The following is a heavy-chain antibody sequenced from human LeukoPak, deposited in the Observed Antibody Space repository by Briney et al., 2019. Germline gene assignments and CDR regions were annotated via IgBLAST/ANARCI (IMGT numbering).Heavy chain of an antibody. J-gene: IGHJ4*02. CDR2: ISSSSSTI. D-gene: IGHD3-10*01. Sequence: PGGSLRLSCAASGFTFSSYSMNWVRQAPGKGLEWVSYISSSSSTIYCADSVKGRFTISRDNAKNSLYLQMNSLRAEDTAVYYCARDRGVRGPWGQGTLVTVSS. V-gene: IGHV3-48*01. CDR1: GFTFSSYS. CDR3: ARDRGVRGP.